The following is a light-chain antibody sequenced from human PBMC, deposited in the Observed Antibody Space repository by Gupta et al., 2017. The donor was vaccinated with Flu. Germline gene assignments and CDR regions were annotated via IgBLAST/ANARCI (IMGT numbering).Light chain of an antibody. J-gene: IGKJ1*01. Sequence: EIVLTQSPGTLSLSPGERATLSCRASQSVSSSYLAWYQQKPGQAPRLLIYGASSGATGIPDRFSGSGSGTDFTLTISRLEPEDFAVYYCQQEGSSPRTFGQGTKVEIK. CDR2: GAS. CDR1: QSVSSSY. CDR3: QQEGSSPRT. V-gene: IGKV3-20*01.